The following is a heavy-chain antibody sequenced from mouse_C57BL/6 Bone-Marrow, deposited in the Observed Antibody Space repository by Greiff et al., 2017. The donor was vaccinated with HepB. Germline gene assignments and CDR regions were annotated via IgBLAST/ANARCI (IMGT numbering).Heavy chain of an antibody. CDR2: IYPGDGDT. V-gene: IGHV1-82*01. D-gene: IGHD2-3*01. CDR1: GYAFSSSW. CDR3: AREWIYDARYFDV. Sequence: QVQLQQSGPELVKPGASVKISCKASGYAFSSSWMNWVKQRPGKGLEWIGRIYPGDGDTNYNGKFKGKATLTADKSSSTAYIQLSSLTTEDSAIYYCAREWIYDARYFDVWGTGTTVTVSS. J-gene: IGHJ1*03.